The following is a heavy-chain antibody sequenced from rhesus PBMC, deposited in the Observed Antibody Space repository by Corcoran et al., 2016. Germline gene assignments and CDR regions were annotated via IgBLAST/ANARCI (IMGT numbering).Heavy chain of an antibody. CDR1: GGSISGYYY. Sequence: QVQLQESGPGLVKPSETLSLTCAVSGGSISGYYYWSWIRQPPGKGLEWIGSIYSSGGSNYLNPSLKSRVTLSVDTSKNQFSLKLSSVTAADTAVYYCASGGVTTNAFDFWGQGSGSPSLQ. V-gene: IGHV4S14*01. CDR2: IYSSGGSN. CDR3: ASGGVTTNAFDF. J-gene: IGHJ3*01. D-gene: IGHD4-23*01.